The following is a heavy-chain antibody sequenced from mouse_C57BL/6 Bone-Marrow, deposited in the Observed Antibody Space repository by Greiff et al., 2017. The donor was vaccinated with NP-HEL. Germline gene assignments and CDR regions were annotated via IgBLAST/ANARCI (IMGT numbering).Heavy chain of an antibody. J-gene: IGHJ2*01. V-gene: IGHV1-81*01. CDR1: GYTFTSYG. Sequence: VQLQEPGAELARPGASVKLFCKASGYTFTSYGISWVKQRTGQGLEWIGEIYPRSGITYYNEKFKGKATLTADKSSSTAYMELRSLTSEDSAVYFCARSGDSNSFDYWGQGTTLTVSS. CDR3: ARSGDSNSFDY. D-gene: IGHD2-5*01. CDR2: IYPRSGIT.